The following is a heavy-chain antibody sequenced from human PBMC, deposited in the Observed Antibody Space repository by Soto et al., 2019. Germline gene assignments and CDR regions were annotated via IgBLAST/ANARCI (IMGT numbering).Heavy chain of an antibody. D-gene: IGHD3-22*01. Sequence: LRLSCAASGFTFSSYAMHWVRQAPGKGLEWVAVISYDGSNKYYADSVKGRFTISRDNSKNTLYLQMNSLRAEDTAVYYCAREYYDRSGHYYFGYWGQGTLVTVSS. J-gene: IGHJ4*02. CDR2: ISYDGSNK. CDR1: GFTFSSYA. CDR3: AREYYDRSGHYYFGY. V-gene: IGHV3-30-3*01.